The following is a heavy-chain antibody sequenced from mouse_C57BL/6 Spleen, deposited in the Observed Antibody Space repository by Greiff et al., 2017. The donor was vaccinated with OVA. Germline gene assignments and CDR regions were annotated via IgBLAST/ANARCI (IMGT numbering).Heavy chain of an antibody. D-gene: IGHD3-2*02. V-gene: IGHV1-18*01. CDR2: IIPNNGGT. CDR3: ARYSSGFFDY. J-gene: IGHJ2*01. CDR1: GYTFTDYN. Sequence: VQLQQSGPELVKPGASVKIPCKASGYTFTDYNMDWVKQSHGKSLEWIGDIIPNNGGTIYNQKFKGKATLTVDKSSSTAYMELRSLTSEDTAVYYCARYSSGFFDYWGQGTTLTVSS.